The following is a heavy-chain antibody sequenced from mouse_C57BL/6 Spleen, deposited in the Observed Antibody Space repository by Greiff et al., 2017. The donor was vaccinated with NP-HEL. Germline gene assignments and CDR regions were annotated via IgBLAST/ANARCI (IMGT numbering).Heavy chain of an antibody. J-gene: IGHJ2*01. D-gene: IGHD6-1*01. V-gene: IGHV3-1*01. CDR1: GYSITSGYD. CDR2: ISYSGST. CDR3: AREGSFYFDY. Sequence: EVHLVESGPGMVKPSQSLSLTCTVTGYSITSGYDWHWIRHFPGNKLEWMGYISYSGSTNYNPSLKGRTTLTHDTSKNHFFLKLTSVTTEDTATYYCAREGSFYFDYWGQGTTLTVSS.